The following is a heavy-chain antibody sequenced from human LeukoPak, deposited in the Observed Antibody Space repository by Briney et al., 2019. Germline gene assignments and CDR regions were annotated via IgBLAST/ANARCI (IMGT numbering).Heavy chain of an antibody. CDR1: GGSFSGYY. CDR3: ARGRNWGS. Sequence: SETLSLTCAAYGGSFSGYYWSWIRQPPGKGLEWIGEINHSGSTNYNPSLKSRVTISVDTSKNQFSLKLSSVTAADTAVYYCARGRNWGSWGQGTLVTVSS. J-gene: IGHJ4*02. CDR2: INHSGST. D-gene: IGHD7-27*01. V-gene: IGHV4-34*01.